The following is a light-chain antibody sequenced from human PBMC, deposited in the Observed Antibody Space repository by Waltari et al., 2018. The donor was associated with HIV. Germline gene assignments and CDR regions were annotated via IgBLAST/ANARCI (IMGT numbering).Light chain of an antibody. J-gene: IGLJ1*01. V-gene: IGLV2-14*03. CDR2: GVS. Sequence: QSALTQPASVSGSPGQSITISCTGTSSDVGGYNHVSWYQQHPGTAPKLMIFGVSIRPSGVSNRFSGSKSGNTASLTISGLQAEDEADYYCSSYTRSSTLGVFGTGTKVTVL. CDR3: SSYTRSSTLGV. CDR1: SSDVGGYNH.